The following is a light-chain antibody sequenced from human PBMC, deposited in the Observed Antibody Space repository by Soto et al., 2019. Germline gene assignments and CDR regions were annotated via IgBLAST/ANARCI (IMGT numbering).Light chain of an antibody. J-gene: IGLJ2*01. V-gene: IGLV1-51*01. CDR3: ATWDSSLSAGV. CDR2: DNY. Sequence: QSVLTQPPSVSAAPGEKVTISCSGSSSNTGSNSVSWYQKLPGIPPKLLIYDNYKRPSGIPDRFSGSKSGTSATLGITGLQTGDEADFYCATWDSSLSAGVFGGGTKVTVL. CDR1: SSNTGSNS.